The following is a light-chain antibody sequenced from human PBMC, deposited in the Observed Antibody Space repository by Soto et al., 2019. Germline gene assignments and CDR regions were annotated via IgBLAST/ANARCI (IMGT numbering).Light chain of an antibody. J-gene: IGKJ5*01. V-gene: IGKV1-33*01. Sequence: DIPSAPSPTSLSSSFVERVTLPFQASQDISNYLNWYQQKPGKAPKPLIYDASNLETGVPSRFSGSGSGTDFTFTISSLQPEDIATYYCQQYDNLPITFGQGTRLEI. CDR2: DAS. CDR1: QDISNY. CDR3: QQYDNLPIT.